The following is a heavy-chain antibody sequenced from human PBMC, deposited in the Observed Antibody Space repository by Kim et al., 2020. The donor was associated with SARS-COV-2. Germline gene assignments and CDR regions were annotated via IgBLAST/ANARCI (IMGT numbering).Heavy chain of an antibody. J-gene: IGHJ6*02. D-gene: IGHD3-22*01. Sequence: GGSLRLSCAASGFTFDDYAMHWVRQAPGKGLEWVSGISWNVAHIGYADSVKGRFTISRDNAKNSLYLQMSSLRVEDTDLYYCTKDRGIDYYDVRGVYSYYAMVVWGQGTTVTVSS. CDR2: ISWNVAHI. CDR3: TKDRGIDYYDVRGVYSYYAMVV. V-gene: IGHV3-9*01. CDR1: GFTFDDYA.